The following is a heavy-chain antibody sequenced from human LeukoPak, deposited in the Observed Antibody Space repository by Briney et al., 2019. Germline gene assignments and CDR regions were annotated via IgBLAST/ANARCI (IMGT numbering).Heavy chain of an antibody. CDR2: ISAYNGNT. J-gene: IGHJ5*02. CDR3: ARDVGDIVTVPAAISVP. Sequence: ASVKVSCKASGYTFSSNGISGVRQAPGQGLEWMGWISAYNGNTNYAQMVQGRVTMTTDTSTSTAYMEVRSLRSDDTAMYYCARDVGDIVTVPAAISVPWGQGTLVTVSS. V-gene: IGHV1-18*01. CDR1: GYTFSSNG. D-gene: IGHD2-2*01.